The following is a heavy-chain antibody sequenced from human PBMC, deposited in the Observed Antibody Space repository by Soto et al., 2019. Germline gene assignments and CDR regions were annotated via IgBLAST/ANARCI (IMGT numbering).Heavy chain of an antibody. J-gene: IGHJ5*02. V-gene: IGHV4-61*01. Sequence: QVQLQESGPGLVKPSETLSLTCTVSGGSVSSGSYYWSWIRQPPGKGLEWIGYIYYSGSTNYNPSLQSRVTISVDTSKNQFSLKLSSVTAADTAVYYCARFLWDDRYHSFLDPWGQGTLVTVSS. CDR3: ARFLWDDRYHSFLDP. CDR2: IYYSGST. D-gene: IGHD3-22*01. CDR1: GGSVSSGSYY.